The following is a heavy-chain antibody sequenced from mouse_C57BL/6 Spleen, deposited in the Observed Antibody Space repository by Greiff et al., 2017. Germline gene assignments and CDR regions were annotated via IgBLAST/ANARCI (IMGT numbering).Heavy chain of an antibody. CDR3: ARREDYYGRLDY. J-gene: IGHJ4*01. CDR2: IHPNSGST. D-gene: IGHD1-1*01. Sequence: VQLQQPGAELVKPGASVKLSCKASGYTFTSYWMHWVKQRPGQGLEWIGMIHPNSGSTNYNEKFKSKATLTVDKSSSTAYMQLSSLTSEDSAVYYCARREDYYGRLDYWGQGTSVTVSS. V-gene: IGHV1-64*01. CDR1: GYTFTSYW.